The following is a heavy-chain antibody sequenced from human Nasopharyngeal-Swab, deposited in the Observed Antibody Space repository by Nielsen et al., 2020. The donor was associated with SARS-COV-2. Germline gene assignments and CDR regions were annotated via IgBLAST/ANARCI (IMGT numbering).Heavy chain of an antibody. J-gene: IGHJ4*02. CDR1: GFTFDDYA. D-gene: IGHD2-2*01. CDR3: AKDMRRYCSSTSCYGVDY. CDR2: ISWNSGSI. V-gene: IGHV3-9*01. Sequence: GGSLRLSCAASGFTFDDYAMHWVRQAPGKGLEWVSGISWNSGSIGYADSVKGRVTISRDNAKNSLYLQMNSLRAEDTALYYCAKDMRRYCSSTSCYGVDYWGQGTLVTVSS.